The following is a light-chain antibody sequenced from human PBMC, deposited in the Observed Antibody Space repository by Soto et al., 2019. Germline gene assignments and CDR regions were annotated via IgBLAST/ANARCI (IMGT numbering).Light chain of an antibody. V-gene: IGLV2-14*01. CDR3: SSYVTDSTYV. J-gene: IGLJ1*01. Sequence: QSVLTQPSSLSGSPGQSITISCTGTISDVGGYNYVSWYQHHPGKAPKLMIYEVSNRPSGVSYRFSGSKSGNTASLTISGLQAEDEADYYCSSYVTDSTYVFGTGTKVTVL. CDR2: EVS. CDR1: ISDVGGYNY.